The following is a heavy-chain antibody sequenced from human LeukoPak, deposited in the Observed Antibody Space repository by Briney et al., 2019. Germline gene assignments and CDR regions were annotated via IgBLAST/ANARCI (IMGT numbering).Heavy chain of an antibody. CDR2: IYTSGST. Sequence: PSQTLSLTCTVSGGSISSGSYYWSWIRQPAGKGLEWIGRIYTSGSTNYNPSLKSRVTISVDTSKNQFSLKLSSVTAADTAVYYCARDYVVVVPAAIDWYFDLWGRGTLVTVSS. CDR1: GGSISSGSYY. D-gene: IGHD2-2*01. J-gene: IGHJ2*01. V-gene: IGHV4-61*02. CDR3: ARDYVVVVPAAIDWYFDL.